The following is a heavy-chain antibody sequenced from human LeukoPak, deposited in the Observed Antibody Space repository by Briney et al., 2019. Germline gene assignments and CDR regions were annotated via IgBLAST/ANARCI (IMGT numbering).Heavy chain of an antibody. D-gene: IGHD6-13*01. CDR1: GGTFSSYT. V-gene: IGHV1-69*02. CDR3: ARVRYSSSFPSKTYYFDY. J-gene: IGHJ4*02. Sequence: SVKVSCKASGGTFSSYTISWVRQAPGQGLEWMGRIIPILGIANYAQKFQGRVTITADKSTSTAYMELCSLRSEDTAVYYCARVRYSSSFPSKTYYFDYWGQGTLVTVSS. CDR2: IIPILGIA.